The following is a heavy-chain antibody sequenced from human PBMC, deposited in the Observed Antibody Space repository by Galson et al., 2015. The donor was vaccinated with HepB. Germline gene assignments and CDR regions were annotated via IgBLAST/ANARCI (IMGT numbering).Heavy chain of an antibody. D-gene: IGHD5-12*01. J-gene: IGHJ4*02. V-gene: IGHV3-33*06. Sequence: SLRLSCAASGFTFSTYGMHWVRQAPGKGLEWVAVIWYDGSKKYYADSVKGRFTISRDNSKITLYLQMNSLRAEDTAVYYCAKGGPFPMTAGTIDSWGPGTLVIVSS. CDR2: IWYDGSKK. CDR1: GFTFSTYG. CDR3: AKGGPFPMTAGTIDS.